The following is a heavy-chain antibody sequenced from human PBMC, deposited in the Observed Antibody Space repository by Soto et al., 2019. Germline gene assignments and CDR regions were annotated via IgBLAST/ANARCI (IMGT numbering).Heavy chain of an antibody. CDR3: ASRIGTYDYGDSGAFDI. D-gene: IGHD4-17*01. V-gene: IGHV1-8*01. CDR2: MNPNSGNT. J-gene: IGHJ3*02. CDR1: GYTFTSYD. Sequence: QVQLVQSGAEVKKPGASVKVSCKASGYTFTSYDINWVRQATGQGLEWMGWMNPNSGNTGYAQKLQGRVTMTRNTSISTAYMELSSLRSEDTAVYYCASRIGTYDYGDSGAFDIWGQGTMVTVSS.